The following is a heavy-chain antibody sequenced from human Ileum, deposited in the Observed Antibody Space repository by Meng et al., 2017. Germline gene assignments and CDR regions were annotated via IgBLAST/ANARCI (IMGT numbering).Heavy chain of an antibody. J-gene: IGHJ4*02. CDR2: IHHSGTT. V-gene: IGHV4-4*02. Sequence: GQLQEPGPGLVKPSRTLSLTCAVSGASISTSNLWNWVRQPPGKGLEWIGEIHHSGTTNYNPSLKSRVTISLDKSKNQFSLELRSVTAADTAVYYCARHDYGDPTAAFDYWGQGTLVTVSS. CDR1: GASISTSNL. CDR3: ARHDYGDPTAAFDY. D-gene: IGHD4-17*01.